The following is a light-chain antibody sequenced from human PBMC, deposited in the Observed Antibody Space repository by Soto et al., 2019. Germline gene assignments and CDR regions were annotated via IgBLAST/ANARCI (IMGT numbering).Light chain of an antibody. CDR3: QQFNSYTIT. V-gene: IGKV1-9*01. J-gene: IGKJ5*01. Sequence: DIQLTQSPSFLSASVGDRVTITCRASQGISSNLAWYQQKPGKAPKILIYAASTLQSGVPSRFSGSGSGTEFNLTISRLQTEDFATYYCQQFNSYTITFGQGTRLEIK. CDR2: AAS. CDR1: QGISSN.